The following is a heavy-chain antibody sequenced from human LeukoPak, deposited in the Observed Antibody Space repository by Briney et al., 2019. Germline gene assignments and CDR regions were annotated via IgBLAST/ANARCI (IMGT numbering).Heavy chain of an antibody. CDR2: IYYSGST. CDR3: ARDLVVDYGGNSGFDP. Sequence: SETLSLTCTVSGGSISSYYWSWIRQPPGKGLEWIGYIYYSGSTNYNPSLKSRVTISVDTSKNQFSLKLSSVTAADTAVYYCARDLVVDYGGNSGFDPWGQGTLVTVSS. V-gene: IGHV4-59*01. J-gene: IGHJ5*02. CDR1: GGSISSYY. D-gene: IGHD4-23*01.